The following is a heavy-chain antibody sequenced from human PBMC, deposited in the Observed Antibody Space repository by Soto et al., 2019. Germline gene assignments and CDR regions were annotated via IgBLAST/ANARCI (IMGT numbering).Heavy chain of an antibody. J-gene: IGHJ4*02. CDR2: INPNSGGT. CDR3: ARDGYDILTGRSAGFDY. Sequence: ASVKVSCKASGYTFTGYYMHWVRQAPGQGLEWMGWINPNSGGTNYAQKFQGRVTMTRDTSISTAYMELSRLRSDDTAVYYCARDGYDILTGRSAGFDYWGQGALVTVSS. V-gene: IGHV1-2*02. CDR1: GYTFTGYY. D-gene: IGHD3-9*01.